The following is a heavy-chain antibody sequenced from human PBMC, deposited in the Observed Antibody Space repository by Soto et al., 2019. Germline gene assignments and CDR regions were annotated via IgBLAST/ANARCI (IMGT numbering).Heavy chain of an antibody. CDR3: ARGAKLGYCSSTSCQSYGMDV. V-gene: IGHV5-51*01. Sequence: PGESLKISCKASGDTFNIYWIAWVRQMSGKGLEWMGIMYPDDSETRYSPSFQGQVTITADKSISTAYLQWSSLKASDTAIYYCARGAKLGYCSSTSCQSYGMDVWGQGTTVTVSS. CDR2: MYPDDSET. D-gene: IGHD2-2*01. J-gene: IGHJ6*02. CDR1: GDTFNIYW.